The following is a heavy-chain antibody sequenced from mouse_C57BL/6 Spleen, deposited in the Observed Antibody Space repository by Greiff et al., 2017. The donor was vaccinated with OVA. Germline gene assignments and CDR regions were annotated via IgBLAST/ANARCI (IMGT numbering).Heavy chain of an antibody. V-gene: IGHV1-63*01. CDR3: ARGSNWGMDY. CDR1: GYTFTNYW. D-gene: IGHD4-1*01. CDR2: IYPGGGYT. J-gene: IGHJ4*01. Sequence: QVQLQQSGAELVRPGTSVKMSCKASGYTFTNYWIGWAKQRPGHGLEWIGDIYPGGGYTNYNEKFKGKATLTADKSSSTAYMQFSSLTSEDSAIYYCARGSNWGMDYWGQGTSVIVSS.